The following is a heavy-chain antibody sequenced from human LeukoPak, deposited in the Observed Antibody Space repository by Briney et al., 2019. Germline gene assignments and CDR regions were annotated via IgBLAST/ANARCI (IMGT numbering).Heavy chain of an antibody. V-gene: IGHV3-30*18. CDR3: AKDPYCTNGVCPPNFDY. D-gene: IGHD2-8*01. Sequence: GRSLRLSCAASGFTFSSYGMHWVRQAPGKGLEWVAVISYDGSNKYYADSVKGRFTISRDNSKNTLYLQMNSLRAEDTAVYYCAKDPYCTNGVCPPNFDYWGQGTLVTVSS. CDR2: ISYDGSNK. J-gene: IGHJ4*02. CDR1: GFTFSSYG.